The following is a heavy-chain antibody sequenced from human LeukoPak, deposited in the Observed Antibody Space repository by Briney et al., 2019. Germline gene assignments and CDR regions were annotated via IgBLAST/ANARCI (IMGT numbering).Heavy chain of an antibody. D-gene: IGHD1-26*01. CDR3: ARVGPHRRNNGDYCYFDF. CDR2: ISAYNGNT. CDR1: GYTFTSYG. V-gene: IGHV1-18*01. Sequence: EASVKVSCKASGYTFTSYGISWVRQAPGQGLEWMGWISAYNGNTNYAQKLQGRVTMTTDTSTSTAYMELRSLRSDDTAVYYCARVGPHRRNNGDYCYFDFWGPGTLVTVSS. J-gene: IGHJ4*02.